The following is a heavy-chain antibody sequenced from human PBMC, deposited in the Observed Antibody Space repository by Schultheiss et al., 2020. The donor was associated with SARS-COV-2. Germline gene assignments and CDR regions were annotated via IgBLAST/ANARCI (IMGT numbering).Heavy chain of an antibody. Sequence: SETLSLTCAVYGGSFSGYYWSWIRQHPGKGLEWIGYIYSSGRTYYNPSLKSLVTISVDTSKNQFSLKLSSVTAADTAVYYCARGFGFGELWGFDYWGQGTLVTVSS. V-gene: IGHV4-31*01. J-gene: IGHJ4*02. CDR3: ARGFGFGELWGFDY. CDR2: IYSSGRT. D-gene: IGHD3-10*01. CDR1: GGSFSGYY.